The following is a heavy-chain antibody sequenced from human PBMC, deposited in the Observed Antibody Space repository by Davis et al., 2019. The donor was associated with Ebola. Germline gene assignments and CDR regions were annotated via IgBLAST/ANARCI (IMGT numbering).Heavy chain of an antibody. Sequence: GGSLRLSCAASGFTVSSNYMSWVRQAPGKGLEWVSGIGVSGGTTYADSVKGRFTISRDNSQNTLYLQMTGLRAEDTAIYYCAKGPTRSGYYWGQGTLVTVSS. CDR1: GFTVSSNY. CDR3: AKGPTRSGYY. V-gene: IGHV3-23*01. CDR2: IGVSGGTT. D-gene: IGHD6-19*01. J-gene: IGHJ4*02.